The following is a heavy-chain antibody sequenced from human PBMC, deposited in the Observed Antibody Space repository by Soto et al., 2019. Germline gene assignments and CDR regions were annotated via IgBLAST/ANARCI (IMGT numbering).Heavy chain of an antibody. V-gene: IGHV4-39*01. CDR1: GGSISSSSYY. D-gene: IGHD6-6*01. CDR2: IYYSGST. J-gene: IGHJ4*02. CDR3: ARKTRIAARPASPGLLLD. Sequence: QLQLQESGPGLVKPSETLSLTCTVSGGSISSSSYYWGWIRQPPGKGLEWIGSIYYSGSTYYNPSLKSRVTISVDTSKNQFSLKLSSVTAADTAVYYCARKTRIAARPASPGLLLDWGQGTLVTVSS.